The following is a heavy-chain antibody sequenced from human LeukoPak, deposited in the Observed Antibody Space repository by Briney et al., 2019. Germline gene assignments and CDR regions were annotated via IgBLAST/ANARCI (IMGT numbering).Heavy chain of an antibody. V-gene: IGHV4-34*01. CDR2: ISHSGST. CDR1: GGSFSDYF. Sequence: KASETLPLTCAVYGGSFSDYFWSWIRQPPGKGLEWIGEISHSGSTTYNPSLRSRVTISGDTSKKQFSLKLSSVTAADTAVYYCVTYYYGSSAPKRNYWGQGILVTVSS. D-gene: IGHD3-22*01. CDR3: VTYYYGSSAPKRNY. J-gene: IGHJ4*02.